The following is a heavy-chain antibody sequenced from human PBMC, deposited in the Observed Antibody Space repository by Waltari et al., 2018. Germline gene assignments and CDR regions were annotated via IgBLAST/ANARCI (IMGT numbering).Heavy chain of an antibody. CDR1: GFTFRSFV. Sequence: EVQLLESGVGLVKPGGSLRLSCSSPGFTFRSFVFACVPQAPGKGVEWVSSNSTSGGRKLDADSVKGRFTISRDNDKNSLFLQMTSLRAEDTAVYYCARDRDNTGYGAGTVDYWGQGTLVTVSS. J-gene: IGHJ4*02. CDR3: ARDRDNTGYGAGTVDY. CDR2: NSTSGGRK. V-gene: IGHV3-21*01. D-gene: IGHD3-22*01.